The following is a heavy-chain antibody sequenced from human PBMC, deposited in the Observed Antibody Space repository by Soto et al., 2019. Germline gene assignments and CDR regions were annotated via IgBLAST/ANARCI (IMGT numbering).Heavy chain of an antibody. V-gene: IGHV3-30*03. CDR3: ALRNGIDSSGWAHFDY. Sequence: QVQLVESGGGVVQPGRSLRLSCAASGFTFSSYGMHWVRQAPGKGLEWVAVISYDGSNKYYADSVKGRFTISRDNYKNTLYLQMNSLRAEDTAVYYCALRNGIDSSGWAHFDYWGQGTLVTVSS. D-gene: IGHD6-19*01. CDR2: ISYDGSNK. J-gene: IGHJ4*02. CDR1: GFTFSSYG.